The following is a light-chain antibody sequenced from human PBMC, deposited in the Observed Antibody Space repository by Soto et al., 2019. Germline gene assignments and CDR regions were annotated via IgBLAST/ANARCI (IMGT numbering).Light chain of an antibody. CDR3: QQFNSFPLT. CDR2: AAS. CDR1: QGISSR. Sequence: DIQMTRSPSAVSASVGDRVTITCRASQGISSRLAWYQQKPGKAPNLLIYAASRLQSGVPSRFSGRGSETDFTLTIGSLQPDDFATYYCQQFNSFPLTFGGGTTVEIK. V-gene: IGKV1-12*01. J-gene: IGKJ4*01.